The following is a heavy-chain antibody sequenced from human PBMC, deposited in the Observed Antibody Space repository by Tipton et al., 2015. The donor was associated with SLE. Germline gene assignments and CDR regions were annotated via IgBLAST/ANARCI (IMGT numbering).Heavy chain of an antibody. CDR3: ARLSAYYRVFDL. D-gene: IGHD3-3*01. CDR2: VSYTGSA. V-gene: IGHV4-59*08. Sequence: TLSLTCTVSGGSITSHYWTWIRQSPGKEFEWLAYVSYTGSATYNPSLRSRVSISRDTSENQFSLKVTSVTAADTAVYYCARLSAYYRVFDLWGQGTQVTVSS. J-gene: IGHJ4*02. CDR1: GGSITSHY.